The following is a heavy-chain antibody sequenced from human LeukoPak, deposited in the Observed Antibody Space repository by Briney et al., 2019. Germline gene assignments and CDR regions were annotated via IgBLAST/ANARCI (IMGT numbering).Heavy chain of an antibody. V-gene: IGHV3-23*01. CDR1: GFTFSYYA. Sequence: QSGGSLRISCAASGFTFSYYAMTWVRQAPGKGLEYVSTITGSGGRTYYADSVKGRFTISRDNSNNTLALQMNSLRAEDTAVYYCAKQGVRGVLIVASSGGMDVWGQGTTVTVSS. J-gene: IGHJ6*02. CDR2: ITGSGGRT. D-gene: IGHD3-10*01. CDR3: AKQGVRGVLIVASSGGMDV.